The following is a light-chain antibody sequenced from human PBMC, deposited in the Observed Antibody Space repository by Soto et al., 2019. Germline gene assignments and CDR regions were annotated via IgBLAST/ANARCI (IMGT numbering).Light chain of an antibody. CDR3: QQYYNYPRT. CDR2: GAS. Sequence: EMVMTQSPATLSVSPGDGATLSCRASQSVGSSLAWFQQKPGQAPRLLIYGASTRATGIPARFSGSGSGTEFTLTISSLQSDYFASYYWQQYYNYPRTFGRGTKLEIK. J-gene: IGKJ2*02. V-gene: IGKV3-15*01. CDR1: QSVGSS.